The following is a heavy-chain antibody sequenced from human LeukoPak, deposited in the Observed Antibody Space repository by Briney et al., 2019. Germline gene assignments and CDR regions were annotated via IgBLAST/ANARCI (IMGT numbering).Heavy chain of an antibody. CDR2: IYYSGST. CDR1: GGSISSYY. Sequence: SETLSLTCTVSGGSISSYYWSWIRQPPGKGLEWIGYIYYSGSTNYNPSLKSRVTISVDTSKNQFSLKLSSVTAADTAVYYCARYKRYYYGTAFDIWGQGTMVTVSS. D-gene: IGHD3-10*01. CDR3: ARYKRYYYGTAFDI. J-gene: IGHJ3*02. V-gene: IGHV4-59*01.